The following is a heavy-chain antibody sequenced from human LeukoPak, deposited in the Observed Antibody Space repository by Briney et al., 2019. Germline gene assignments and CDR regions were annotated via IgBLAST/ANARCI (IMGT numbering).Heavy chain of an antibody. CDR1: GGSFSGYY. CDR2: INHSGST. V-gene: IGHV4-34*01. J-gene: IGHJ4*02. D-gene: IGHD3-10*01. Sequence: PSETLSLTCAVYGGSFSGYYWSWIRQPPGKGLEWIGEINHSGSTNYNPSLKSRVTISVDTSKNQSSLKLSSVTAADTAVYYCASDPGISGVYFDYWGQGTLVTVSS. CDR3: ASDPGISGVYFDY.